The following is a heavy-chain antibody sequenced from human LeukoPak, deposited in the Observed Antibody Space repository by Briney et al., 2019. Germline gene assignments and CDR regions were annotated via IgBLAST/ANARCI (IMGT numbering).Heavy chain of an antibody. CDR2: INPNSGGT. J-gene: IGHJ5*02. Sequence: GASVKVPCKASGYTFTGYYMHWVRQAPGQGLEWMGWINPNSGGTNYAQKFQGRVTMTRDTSISTAYMELSRLRSGDTAVYYCARGHVYGGVYNWFDPWGLGTLVTVSS. CDR1: GYTFTGYY. CDR3: ARGHVYGGVYNWFDP. D-gene: IGHD4-23*01. V-gene: IGHV1-2*02.